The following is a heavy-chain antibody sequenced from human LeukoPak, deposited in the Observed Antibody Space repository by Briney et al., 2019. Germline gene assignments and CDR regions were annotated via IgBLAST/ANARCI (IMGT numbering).Heavy chain of an antibody. CDR3: EREEPAGSLDY. V-gene: IGHV3-64*01. J-gene: IGHJ4*02. D-gene: IGHD1-14*01. CDR2: ISGDGGQT. Sequence: GGSLRLSCAASGFVSTIYPMHWVRQAPGKGLECVSAISGDGGQTYYASSVKGRFTISRDNSKNTLSLQMGSLRDEDTAVYYCEREEPAGSLDYWGQGALVIVSS. CDR1: GFVSTIYP.